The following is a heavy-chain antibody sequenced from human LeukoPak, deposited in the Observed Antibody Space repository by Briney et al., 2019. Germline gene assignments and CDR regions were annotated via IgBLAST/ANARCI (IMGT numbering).Heavy chain of an antibody. V-gene: IGHV3-53*01. Sequence: GGSLRLFCAASGFTVSSNYMHWVRQAPGKGLEWVSVIYITGSTFYADSVKGRFTISRDNTKNTLYLQMQSLRAEDTAVYYCATDGASCGGDCYSDYWGQGTLVTVSS. CDR3: ATDGASCGGDCYSDY. J-gene: IGHJ4*02. CDR2: IYITGST. D-gene: IGHD2-21*02. CDR1: GFTVSSNY.